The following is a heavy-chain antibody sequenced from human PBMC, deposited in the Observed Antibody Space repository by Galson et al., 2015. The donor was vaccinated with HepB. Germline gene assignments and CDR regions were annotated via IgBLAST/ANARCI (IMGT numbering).Heavy chain of an antibody. CDR1: GISFSPNGVG. V-gene: IGHV2-5*02. CDR3: AHTPGDSSAYKNWFDT. J-gene: IGHJ5*02. D-gene: IGHD3-22*01. CDR2: IYGDEDK. Sequence: ALVKPTQTLTLTCTFSGISFSPNGVGVGWFRQPPGKALEWLAVIYGDEDKRYSPSLQTRLTISKDTSKDQGVLILADMNPVDTGTYYCAHTPGDSSAYKNWFDTWGQGTPVTVSS.